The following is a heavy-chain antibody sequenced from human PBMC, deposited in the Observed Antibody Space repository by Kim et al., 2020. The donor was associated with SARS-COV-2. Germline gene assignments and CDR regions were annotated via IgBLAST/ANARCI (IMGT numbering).Heavy chain of an antibody. CDR1: GYSISSGYY. CDR3: AREYWEWLWYFDY. D-gene: IGHD6-19*01. J-gene: IGHJ4*02. CDR2: IYHSGST. Sequence: SETLSLTCTVSGYSISSGYYWGWIRQPPGKGLEWIGSIYHSGSTYYNPSLKSRVTISVDTSKNQFSLKLSSVTAADTAVYYCAREYWEWLWYFDYWGQGTLVTVSS. V-gene: IGHV4-38-2*02.